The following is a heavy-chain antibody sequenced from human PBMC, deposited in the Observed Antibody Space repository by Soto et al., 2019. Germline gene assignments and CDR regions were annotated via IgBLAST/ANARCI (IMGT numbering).Heavy chain of an antibody. D-gene: IGHD1-26*01. V-gene: IGHV4-39*01. Sequence: SETLSLTCTVSGGSISSSSYYWGWIRQPPGKGLEWIGSIYYSGSTYYNPSLKSRVTISVDTSKNQFSLKLSSVTAADTAVYYCARFWELVPDYWGQGTLVTVSS. CDR3: ARFWELVPDY. CDR1: GGSISSSSYY. J-gene: IGHJ4*02. CDR2: IYYSGST.